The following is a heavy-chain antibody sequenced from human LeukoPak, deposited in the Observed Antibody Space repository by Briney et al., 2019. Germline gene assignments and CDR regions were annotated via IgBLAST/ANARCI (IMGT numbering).Heavy chain of an antibody. D-gene: IGHD3-16*01. J-gene: IGHJ4*02. CDR1: GFTFSSYW. Sequence: QSGGSLRLSCAASGFTFSSYWMSWVRQAPGKGLEWVANIKQDGSEKYYVDSVKGRFTIPRDNAKNSLYLQMNSLRAEDTAVYYCARRIDVRGSYSLDYWGQGTLVTVSS. CDR2: IKQDGSEK. V-gene: IGHV3-7*01. CDR3: ARRIDVRGSYSLDY.